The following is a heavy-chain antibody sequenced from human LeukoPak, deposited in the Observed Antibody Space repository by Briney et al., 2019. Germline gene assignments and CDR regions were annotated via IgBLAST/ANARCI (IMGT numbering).Heavy chain of an antibody. Sequence: GGSLRLSCAVSGFTVSGNYMSWVRQAPGKGLEWVSLIYSGGTTYYADSVKGRFTISRDNSKNTLYLQMNSLRAEDTAVHYCVRRAGGYSHPYDYWGQGTLVTVSS. J-gene: IGHJ4*02. CDR1: GFTVSGNY. D-gene: IGHD4-23*01. V-gene: IGHV3-53*01. CDR3: VRRAGGYSHPYDY. CDR2: IYSGGTT.